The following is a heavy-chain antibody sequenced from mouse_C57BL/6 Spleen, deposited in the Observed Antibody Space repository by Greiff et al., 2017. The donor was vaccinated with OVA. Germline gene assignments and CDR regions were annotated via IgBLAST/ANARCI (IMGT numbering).Heavy chain of an antibody. CDR1: GFTFSSYA. D-gene: IGHD2-4*01. J-gene: IGHJ3*01. CDR3: TGDRGYDYDKCAY. Sequence: DVKLVESGAGLVKPGGSLKLSCAASGFTFSSYAMSWVRQTPEPRLEWVAYISSGGDYIYYADTVQGRFSISRDNARNTLYLQMSSLESEDTAMYYGTGDRGYDYDKCAYWGQGTLVTVSA. CDR2: ISSGGDYI. V-gene: IGHV5-9-1*02.